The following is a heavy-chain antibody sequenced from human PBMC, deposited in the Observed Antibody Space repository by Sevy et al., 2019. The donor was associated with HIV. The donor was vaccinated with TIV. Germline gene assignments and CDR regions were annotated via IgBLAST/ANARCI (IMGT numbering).Heavy chain of an antibody. CDR3: AAVALTFGGDPYENHHFMDV. J-gene: IGHJ6*03. V-gene: IGHV3-30*03. CDR2: ISYDGRGK. D-gene: IGHD3-16*01. Sequence: GSLRLSGAASGFTFSSYDMHWVRQAPGKGLEWVAVISYDGRGKHYADSVKGRFTISRDNAKNTLYLQMNSLRVEDSAVFYCAAVALTFGGDPYENHHFMDVWGRGTRVTVSS. CDR1: GFTFSSYD.